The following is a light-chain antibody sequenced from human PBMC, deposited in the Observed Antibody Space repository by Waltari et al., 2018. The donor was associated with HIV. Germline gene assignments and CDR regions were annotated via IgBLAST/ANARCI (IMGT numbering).Light chain of an antibody. CDR3: QTWATGIQV. CDR1: SGHSSYA. V-gene: IGLV4-69*01. CDR2: VNIDGSH. J-gene: IGLJ3*02. Sequence: QLVLTQSPSASASLEASVKLTCTLSSGHSSYAIPWHQKQAEKGPRYLMKVNIDGSHTKGDGIPDRFSGASSGAERYLTISSLQSEDEADYYCQTWATGIQVFGGGTKLTVL.